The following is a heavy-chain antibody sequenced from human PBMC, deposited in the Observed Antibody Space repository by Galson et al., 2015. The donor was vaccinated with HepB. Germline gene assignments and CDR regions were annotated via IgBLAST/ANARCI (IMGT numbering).Heavy chain of an antibody. V-gene: IGHV3-21*01. D-gene: IGHD5-12*01. J-gene: IGHJ3*02. Sequence: SLRLSCAASGFTFSRYSMNWVRQAPGKGLEWVSSISSSSSYIYYADSVKGRFTISRDNAKNSLYLQMSSLRAEDTAVYYCARELGYDGFDIWGQGTLVTVSS. CDR3: ARELGYDGFDI. CDR1: GFTFSRYS. CDR2: ISSSSSYI.